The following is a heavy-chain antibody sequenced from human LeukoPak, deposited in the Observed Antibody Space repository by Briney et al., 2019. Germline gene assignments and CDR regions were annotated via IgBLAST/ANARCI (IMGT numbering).Heavy chain of an antibody. V-gene: IGHV4-61*02. CDR1: GGSISSSSYY. CDR2: IYTSGST. Sequence: PSETLSLTCTVSGGSISSSSYYWSWIRQPAGTGLEWIGRIYTSGSTNYNPSLKSRVTISVDTSKNQFSLKLSSVTAADTAVYYCARGSSSGWYGVWFDPWGQGTLVTVSS. CDR3: ARGSSSGWYGVWFDP. J-gene: IGHJ5*02. D-gene: IGHD6-19*01.